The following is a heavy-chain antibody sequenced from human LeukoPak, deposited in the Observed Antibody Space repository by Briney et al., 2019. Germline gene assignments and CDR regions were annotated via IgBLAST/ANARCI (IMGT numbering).Heavy chain of an antibody. D-gene: IGHD3-22*01. Sequence: SDTLSLTCTVSGDAITGSTYYWGWIRQPPGKGLEWIGRMYYSGSTYSNPSLKSQVTISADTSKNQFSLNLSSVTAADTATYYCARQYYDRTGYYYFDYWTQGTLVTVSS. J-gene: IGHJ4*02. CDR2: MYYSGST. CDR1: GDAITGSTYY. V-gene: IGHV4-39*01. CDR3: ARQYYDRTGYYYFDY.